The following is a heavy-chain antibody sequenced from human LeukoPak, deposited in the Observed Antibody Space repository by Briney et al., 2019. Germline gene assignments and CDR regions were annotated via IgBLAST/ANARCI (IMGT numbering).Heavy chain of an antibody. D-gene: IGHD6-13*01. CDR2: IYHSGST. CDR1: GYSISSGYY. V-gene: IGHV4-38-2*02. CDR3: AREGSRSRNFDY. Sequence: SETLSLTCSVSGYSISSGYYWGWIRQPPGKGLEWIGSIYHSGSTYYNPSLKSRVTISVDTSKNQFSLKLSSVTAADTAVYYCAREGSRSRNFDYWGQGTLVTVSS. J-gene: IGHJ4*02.